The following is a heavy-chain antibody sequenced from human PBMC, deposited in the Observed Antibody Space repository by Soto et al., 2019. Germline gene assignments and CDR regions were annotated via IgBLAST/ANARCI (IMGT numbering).Heavy chain of an antibody. D-gene: IGHD1-26*01. Sequence: TLSLTCTVSGGSINSGGHYWSWIRQHPGKGLEWIGHIYYTGNTYYNPSLKSRLTISVDTSKNQFSLKLSSVTAADTAVYYCARDSGPPVVTKRTLDIWGQGTMVTVSS. CDR2: IYYTGNT. CDR1: GGSINSGGHY. CDR3: ARDSGPPVVTKRTLDI. J-gene: IGHJ3*02. V-gene: IGHV4-31*03.